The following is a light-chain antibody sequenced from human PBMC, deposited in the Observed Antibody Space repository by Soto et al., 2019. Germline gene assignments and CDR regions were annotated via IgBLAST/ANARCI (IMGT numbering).Light chain of an antibody. CDR2: AAS. Sequence: DIQITQSPSSLYASVGDRVTITCRASQSISTYLNWYQEEPGKAPKFLIYAASSLQSGVPSRFSGRGAGTDCTRPISSLQPEDVETYDCQQSYSTPITFGQGTRLEI. CDR1: QSISTY. J-gene: IGKJ5*01. V-gene: IGKV1-39*01. CDR3: QQSYSTPIT.